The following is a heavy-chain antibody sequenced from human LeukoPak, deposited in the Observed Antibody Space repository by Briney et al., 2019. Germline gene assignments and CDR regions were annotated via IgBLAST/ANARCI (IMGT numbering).Heavy chain of an antibody. CDR3: ARDGYNFGDDAFDI. D-gene: IGHD5-12*01. CDR2: INPSGGST. J-gene: IGHJ3*02. Sequence: VXQXPGQXXXWMGIINPSGGSTSYAQKFQGRVTMTRDTSTSTVYMELSSLRSEDTAVYYCARDGYNFGDDAFDIWGQGTMVTVSS. V-gene: IGHV1-46*01.